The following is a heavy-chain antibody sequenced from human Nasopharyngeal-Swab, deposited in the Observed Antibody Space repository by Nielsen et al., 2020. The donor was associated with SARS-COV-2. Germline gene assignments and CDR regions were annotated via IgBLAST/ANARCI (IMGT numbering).Heavy chain of an antibody. D-gene: IGHD6-19*01. Sequence: SETLYLTCSVTGDSINRSSFYWAWNRQPPGKGREWSGSSFYNGTTYYNPSLKSRVTISVDTSKNEFSVKLSPATAADTAVYYCARRQSSGWYGSFDYWGQGRLVTVSS. CDR3: ARRQSSGWYGSFDY. J-gene: IGHJ4*02. CDR1: GDSINRSSFY. CDR2: SFYNGTT. V-gene: IGHV4-39*01.